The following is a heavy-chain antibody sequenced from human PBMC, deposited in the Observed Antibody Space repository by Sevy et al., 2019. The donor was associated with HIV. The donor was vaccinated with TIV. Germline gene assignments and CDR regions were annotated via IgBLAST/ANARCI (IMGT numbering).Heavy chain of an antibody. D-gene: IGHD3-22*01. V-gene: IGHV3-30*02. CDR1: GFTFSNYG. CDR2: IGYDGSSR. CDR3: AKDDYEFGGTCLDS. J-gene: IGHJ4*02. Sequence: GGSLRLSCAASGFTFSNYGMHWVRQAPGKGLEWVAFIGYDGSSRDYIDSVKVRFTISRDNSKYILYLDMNNLRTEDTALYYCAKDDYEFGGTCLDSWGQGTLVTVSS.